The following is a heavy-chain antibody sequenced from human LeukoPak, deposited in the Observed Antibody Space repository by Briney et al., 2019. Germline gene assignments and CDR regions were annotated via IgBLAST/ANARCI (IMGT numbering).Heavy chain of an antibody. CDR3: ARAGRYRYGMDV. Sequence: GGSLRLSCAASGFTFSSYEMNWVRQAPGKGLVWVSYISSSGSTIYYADSVKGRFTISRDNAKNSLYLQMNSLRAEDTAVYYCARAGRYRYGMDVWGQGTTVTVSS. CDR2: ISSSGSTI. V-gene: IGHV3-48*03. CDR1: GFTFSSYE. J-gene: IGHJ6*02. D-gene: IGHD3-9*01.